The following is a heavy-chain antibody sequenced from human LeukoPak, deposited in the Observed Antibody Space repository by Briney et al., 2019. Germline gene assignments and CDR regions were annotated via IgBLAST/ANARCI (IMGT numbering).Heavy chain of an antibody. Sequence: GGSLRLSCAASGFTYSSYGMNWVRQAPGKGLEWVAFIRYDGSNKYYPDSVKGRFTISRDNSKNTLYLQMNSLRAEDTAVYYCARDATGLRFLEWFPSYYIDVWGKGTTVTVSS. D-gene: IGHD3-3*01. CDR3: ARDATGLRFLEWFPSYYIDV. CDR2: IRYDGSNK. V-gene: IGHV3-30*02. J-gene: IGHJ6*03. CDR1: GFTYSSYG.